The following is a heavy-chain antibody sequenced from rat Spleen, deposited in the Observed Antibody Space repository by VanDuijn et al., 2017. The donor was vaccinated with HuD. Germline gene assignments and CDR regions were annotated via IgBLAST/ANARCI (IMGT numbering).Heavy chain of an antibody. Sequence: QVQLMESGPGLVQPSETLSLTCTVSGFSLTSYNVHWVRQPPGKGLEWMGVMWSGGSTDYNSALKSRLSISRDTCNNQIFLKMNRLQSEDTTTYYCARALPGNPFDYWGQGVMVTVSS. V-gene: IGHV2-45*01. CDR1: GFSLTSYN. CDR3: ARALPGNPFDY. CDR2: MWSGGST. D-gene: IGHD1-4*01. J-gene: IGHJ2*01.